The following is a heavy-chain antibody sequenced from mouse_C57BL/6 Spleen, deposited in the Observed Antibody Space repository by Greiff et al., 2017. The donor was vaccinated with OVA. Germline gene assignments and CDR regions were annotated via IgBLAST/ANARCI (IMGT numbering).Heavy chain of an antibody. CDR1: GFHIKDYY. V-gene: IGHV14-2*01. Sequence: VQLQQSGAELVKPGASVKLSCTASGFHIKDYYMHWVKQRTEQGLEWIGRIDPEDGDTKYAPKFQGKATITADTSSNTAYLQLSSLTSADTAVYYCAREGAYYYGSNAMDYWGQGTSVTVSS. CDR3: AREGAYYYGSNAMDY. CDR2: IDPEDGDT. D-gene: IGHD1-1*01. J-gene: IGHJ4*01.